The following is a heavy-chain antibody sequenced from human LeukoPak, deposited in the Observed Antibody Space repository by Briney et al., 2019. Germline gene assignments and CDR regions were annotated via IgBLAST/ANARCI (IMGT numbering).Heavy chain of an antibody. CDR1: GFTFSSYS. D-gene: IGHD3-3*01. J-gene: IGHJ4*02. CDR3: ASPARLEWLLPFDY. V-gene: IGHV3-48*01. Sequence: PGGSLRLSCAASGFTFSSYSMNWVRQAPGKGLEWVSHISSSSSTIYYADSVKGRFTISRDNAKNSLYLQMNSLRAEDTAVYYCASPARLEWLLPFDYWGQGTLVTVSS. CDR2: ISSSSSTI.